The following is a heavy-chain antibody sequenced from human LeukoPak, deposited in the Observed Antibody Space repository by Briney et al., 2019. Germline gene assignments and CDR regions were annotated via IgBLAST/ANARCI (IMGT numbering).Heavy chain of an antibody. CDR3: ARGDAAAAGTLFDY. CDR2: IYYSGST. V-gene: IGHV4-59*01. Sequence: PSETLSLTCTVSGGSISSYYWSWIRQPPGKGLEWIRYIYYSGSTNYNPSLKSRVTISVDTSKNQFSLKLSSVTAADTAVYYCARGDAAAAGTLFDYWGQGTLVTVSS. D-gene: IGHD6-13*01. J-gene: IGHJ4*02. CDR1: GGSISSYY.